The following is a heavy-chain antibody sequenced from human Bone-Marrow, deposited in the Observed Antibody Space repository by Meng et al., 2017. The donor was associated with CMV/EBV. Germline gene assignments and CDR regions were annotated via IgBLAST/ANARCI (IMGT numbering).Heavy chain of an antibody. D-gene: IGHD2-2*02. Sequence: LSLTCAASGFTFSSYWMSWVRQAPGKGLEWVANIKQDGSEKYYVDSVKGRFTISRDNAKNSLYLQMNSLRAEDTAVYYCARDLRHQLLYGYYYGMDVWGQGTTVTVSS. J-gene: IGHJ6*02. CDR3: ARDLRHQLLYGYYYGMDV. CDR2: IKQDGSEK. CDR1: GFTFSSYW. V-gene: IGHV3-7*01.